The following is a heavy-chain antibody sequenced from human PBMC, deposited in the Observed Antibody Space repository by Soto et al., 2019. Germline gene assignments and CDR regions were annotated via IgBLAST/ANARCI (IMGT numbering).Heavy chain of an antibody. J-gene: IGHJ5*02. D-gene: IGHD1-26*01. CDR3: ARMRGLGASLWFGP. CDR2: INTGTGHT. CDR1: GYTFTSHG. Sequence: QVHLVQSGAEVKKPGAAVKVSCKSSGYTFTSHGLHWVRQAPGQRLEWMGWINTGTGHTQYSERFQGRVTFSTDPAASTGYFEVSSLRSEATAVYYCARMRGLGASLWFGPWGQGTLVTVSS. V-gene: IGHV1-3*04.